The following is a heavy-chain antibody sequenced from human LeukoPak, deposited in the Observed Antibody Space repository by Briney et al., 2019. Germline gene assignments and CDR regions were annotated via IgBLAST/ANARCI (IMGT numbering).Heavy chain of an antibody. V-gene: IGHV4-31*03. D-gene: IGHD2-2*02. CDR1: GGSISTTGYY. CDR3: ARVVVVPAAIDTPDAFDI. Sequence: SETLSLTCTVSGGSISTTGYYWSWIRQHPGKGLEWIGYIYYSGSTYYNPSLKSRVTISVDTSKNQFSLKLSSVTAADTAVYYCARVVVVPAAIDTPDAFDIWGQGTMVTVSS. CDR2: IYYSGST. J-gene: IGHJ3*02.